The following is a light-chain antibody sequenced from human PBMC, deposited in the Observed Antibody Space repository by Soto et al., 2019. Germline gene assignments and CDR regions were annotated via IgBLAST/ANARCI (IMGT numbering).Light chain of an antibody. Sequence: QSALTQPRSVSGXXXXSVXXXXXGXXXXVGGYNYVSWYQQHPGKAPKLMIYDVSKRPSGVPDRFSGSKSGNTASLTISGLQAEDEADYYCCSYAGSYTLVFGGGTKLTVL. J-gene: IGLJ2*01. CDR1: XXXVGGYNY. CDR3: CSYAGSYTLV. CDR2: DVS. V-gene: IGLV2-11*01.